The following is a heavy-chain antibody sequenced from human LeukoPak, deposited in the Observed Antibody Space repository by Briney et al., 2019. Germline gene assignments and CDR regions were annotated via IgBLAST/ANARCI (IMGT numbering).Heavy chain of an antibody. J-gene: IGHJ4*02. CDR1: EFTFSTYH. V-gene: IGHV3-21*01. CDR3: AREPTPYSSGLCYFDY. Sequence: PGGSLRLSCAASEFTFSTYHMHWVRQAPGKGLEWVSSLSSSSSSFIYYADSVKGRFTISRDNAKNSLYLQMNSLRAEDTAVYYCAREPTPYSSGLCYFDYWGQGTLVTVSS. D-gene: IGHD6-19*01. CDR2: LSSSSSSFI.